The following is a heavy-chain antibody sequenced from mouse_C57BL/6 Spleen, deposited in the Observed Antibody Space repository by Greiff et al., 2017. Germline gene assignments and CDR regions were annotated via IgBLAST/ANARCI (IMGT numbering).Heavy chain of an antibody. Sequence: QVQLQQSGAELVKPGASVKLSCKASGYTFTSYWMHWVKQRPGQGLEWIGMIHPNSGSTNYNEKFKSKATLTVDKSSSTAYMQLSSLTSEDSAVYYCARPGDIYFDYWGQGTTLTVSS. CDR2: IHPNSGST. J-gene: IGHJ2*01. CDR1: GYTFTSYW. V-gene: IGHV1-64*01. D-gene: IGHD3-1*01. CDR3: ARPGDIYFDY.